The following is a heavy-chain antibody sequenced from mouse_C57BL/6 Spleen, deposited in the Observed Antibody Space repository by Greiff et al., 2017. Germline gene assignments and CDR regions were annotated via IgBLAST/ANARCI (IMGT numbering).Heavy chain of an antibody. CDR2: IHPANGNP. Sequence: EVQLQQSVAELVRPGASVKLSCTASGFNIQNTYMHWVKQRPEQGLEWIGRIHPANGNPKYAPQFQGKATITADTSSNPAYLQLSSLTSEDTAIYYCARDRYYCDDDAMDYWGQGTSVTVSS. J-gene: IGHJ4*01. V-gene: IGHV14-3*01. CDR3: ARDRYYCDDDAMDY. D-gene: IGHD1-1*01. CDR1: GFNIQNTY.